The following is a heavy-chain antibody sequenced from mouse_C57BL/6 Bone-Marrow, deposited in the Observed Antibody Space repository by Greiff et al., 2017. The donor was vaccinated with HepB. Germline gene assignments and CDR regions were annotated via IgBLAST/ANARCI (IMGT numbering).Heavy chain of an antibody. CDR1: GFSFNTYA. Sequence: GGGLVQPKGSLKLSCAASGFSFNTYAMNWVRQAPGKGLEWVARIRSKSNNYATYYADSVKDRFTISRDDSESMLYLQMNNLKTEDTAMYYCVRSTMVTRGFAYWGQGTLVTVSA. D-gene: IGHD2-2*01. CDR3: VRSTMVTRGFAY. V-gene: IGHV10-1*01. J-gene: IGHJ3*01. CDR2: IRSKSNNYAT.